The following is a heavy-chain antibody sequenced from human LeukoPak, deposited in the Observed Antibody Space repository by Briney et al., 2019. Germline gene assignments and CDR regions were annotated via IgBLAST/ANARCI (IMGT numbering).Heavy chain of an antibody. CDR1: GGSISSYY. V-gene: IGHV4-59*12. CDR3: ARTTYYYDSSGYFPLDAFDI. CDR2: IYYSGST. Sequence: NPPETLSLTCTVSGGSISSYYWSWIRQPPGKGLEWIGYIYYSGSTNYNPSLKSRVTISVDRSKNQFSLKLSSVTAADTAVYYCARTTYYYDSSGYFPLDAFDIWGQGTMVTVSS. J-gene: IGHJ3*02. D-gene: IGHD3-22*01.